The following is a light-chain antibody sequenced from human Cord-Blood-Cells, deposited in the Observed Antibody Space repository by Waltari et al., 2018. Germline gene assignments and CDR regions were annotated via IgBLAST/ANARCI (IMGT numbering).Light chain of an antibody. CDR2: GAS. Sequence: EMVMTQSPATVSVSPGERATLPCRASQRVSSNFAWYQQKPGQAPRLLIYGASTRATGIPARFSGSGSGTDFTLTISSLQSEDFAVYYCQQYNNWPTWTFGQGTKVEIK. CDR3: QQYNNWPTWT. J-gene: IGKJ1*01. V-gene: IGKV3-15*01. CDR1: QRVSSN.